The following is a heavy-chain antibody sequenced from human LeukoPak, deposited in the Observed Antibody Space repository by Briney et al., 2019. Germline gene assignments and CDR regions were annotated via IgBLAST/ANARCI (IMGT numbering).Heavy chain of an antibody. V-gene: IGHV3-7*01. Sequence: GGSLRLSCAASGFTFTGYWMSWVRQPPGKGGGWGANIKEDGSEKHYADSVKGRDTISREKEKNSLYLQMNTLRVEDTALYYCAVTIAVGYWGQGSLVTVSS. CDR1: GFTFTGYW. CDR3: AVTIAVGY. J-gene: IGHJ4*02. D-gene: IGHD6-19*01. CDR2: IKEDGSEK.